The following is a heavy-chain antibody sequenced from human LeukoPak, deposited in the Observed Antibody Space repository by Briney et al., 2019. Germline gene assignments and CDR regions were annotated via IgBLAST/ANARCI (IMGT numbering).Heavy chain of an antibody. CDR2: ISSNGGST. CDR3: ARDSGSYGTCDY. D-gene: IGHD1-26*01. Sequence: GGSLRLSCAASGFTFSSYAMHWVRQAPGKGLEYVSAISSNGGSTHYANSVKGRFTISRDNSKNTLYLQMGSLRAEDMAVYYCARDSGSYGTCDYWGQGTLVTVSS. V-gene: IGHV3-64*01. J-gene: IGHJ4*02. CDR1: GFTFSSYA.